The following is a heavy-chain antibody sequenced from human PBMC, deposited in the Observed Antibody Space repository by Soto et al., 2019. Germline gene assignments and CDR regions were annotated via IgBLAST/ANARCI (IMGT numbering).Heavy chain of an antibody. Sequence: SETLSLTCAVYGGSFSGYYWSWIRQPPGKGLEWIGEINHSGSTNYNPSLKSRVTISVDTSKNQFSLKLSPVTAADTAVYYCASCLRPLLWFGELLFLNWFDPWGQGTLVTVSS. CDR3: ASCLRPLLWFGELLFLNWFDP. CDR1: GGSFSGYY. V-gene: IGHV4-34*01. J-gene: IGHJ5*02. D-gene: IGHD3-10*01. CDR2: INHSGST.